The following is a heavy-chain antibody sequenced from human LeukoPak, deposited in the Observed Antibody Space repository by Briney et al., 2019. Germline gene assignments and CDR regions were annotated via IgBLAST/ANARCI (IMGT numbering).Heavy chain of an antibody. Sequence: PGGSLRLSCAASGFTFSSYEMNWVRQAPGKGLEWVSYISSSGSTMYYADSVKGRFTISRDNAKNSLYLQMNSLRVEDTAVYYCARQRGSGWYVGNWFDPWGQGTLVTVSS. CDR3: ARQRGSGWYVGNWFDP. CDR2: ISSSGSTM. CDR1: GFTFSSYE. V-gene: IGHV3-48*03. D-gene: IGHD6-19*01. J-gene: IGHJ5*02.